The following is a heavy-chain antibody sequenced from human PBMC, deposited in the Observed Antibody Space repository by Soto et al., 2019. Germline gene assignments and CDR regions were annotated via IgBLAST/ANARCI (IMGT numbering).Heavy chain of an antibody. J-gene: IGHJ6*02. CDR3: ASPLGISSSSWYVYYYGMDV. Sequence: QVQLVQSGAEVKKPGSSVKVSCKASGGTFSGYAISWVRQAPGQGLEWMGGIIPIFGTANYAQKFQGRVTITADESTSTAYMELSSLRSEDTAVYYCASPLGISSSSWYVYYYGMDVWGQGTTVTVSS. CDR1: GGTFSGYA. V-gene: IGHV1-69*01. CDR2: IIPIFGTA. D-gene: IGHD6-13*01.